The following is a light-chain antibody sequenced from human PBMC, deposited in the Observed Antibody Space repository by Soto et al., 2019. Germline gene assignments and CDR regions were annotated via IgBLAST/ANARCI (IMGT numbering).Light chain of an antibody. V-gene: IGKV3D-15*01. J-gene: IGKJ4*01. CDR2: GSS. CDR3: QQYNNLGLS. Sequence: IVMTQSPATLSVSPGDEVTLSCRASENVGTNLAWYQQKPGQAPSLLIYGSSTRATGIPASFSGSGSGTDFTLTISRLQSEESAMYYCQQYNNLGLSFGGGTKVEIK. CDR1: ENVGTN.